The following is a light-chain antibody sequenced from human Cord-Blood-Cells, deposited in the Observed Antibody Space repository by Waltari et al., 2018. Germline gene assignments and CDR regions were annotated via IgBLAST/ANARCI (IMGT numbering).Light chain of an antibody. J-gene: IGKJ1*01. CDR1: QSISSY. Sequence: DIQMTPSPSSLSASVGDRVTITCRASQSISSYLNWYQQKPGKAPKLLIYAASSLQSGVPPRFSCSGSGTDFTLTISSLQPEDFATYYCQQSYSTPRTFGQGTKVEIK. V-gene: IGKV1-39*01. CDR2: AAS. CDR3: QQSYSTPRT.